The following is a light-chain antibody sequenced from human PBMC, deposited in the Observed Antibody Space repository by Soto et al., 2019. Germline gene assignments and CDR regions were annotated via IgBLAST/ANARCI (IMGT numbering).Light chain of an antibody. V-gene: IGLV2-14*01. Sequence: QSALTQPASVSGSPGQSITISCTGTSSDVGGYNYVSWYQQQPGKAPELMIYDVSNRPSGVSNRFSGSKSGNTASLTISGLQAEDEADYYCISYTSSRTYVFGTGTKLTVL. CDR3: ISYTSSRTYV. J-gene: IGLJ1*01. CDR2: DVS. CDR1: SSDVGGYNY.